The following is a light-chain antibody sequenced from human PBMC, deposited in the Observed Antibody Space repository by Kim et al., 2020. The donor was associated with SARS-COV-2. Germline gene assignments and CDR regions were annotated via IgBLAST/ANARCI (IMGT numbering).Light chain of an antibody. Sequence: SYELTQPPSVSVSPGQTASITCSADKLGDKYACWYQQKPGQSPVLVIYQDYKRPSGIPERFSGSNSGNTATLTISGTQAMDEADYYCQVWDSSTASVVFGGGTKVTVL. CDR1: KLGDKY. V-gene: IGLV3-1*01. CDR3: QVWDSSTASVV. J-gene: IGLJ2*01. CDR2: QDY.